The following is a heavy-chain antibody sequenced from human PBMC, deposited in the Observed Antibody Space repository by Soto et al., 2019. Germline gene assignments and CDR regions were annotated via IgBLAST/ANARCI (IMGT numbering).Heavy chain of an antibody. Sequence: SQALPLTCAQYSISFRGHYHSKTHPPPGQWLGWFGEINQRGSTNYNPSLKSRVTISVDTSKNQFSLKLSSVTAADTAVYYCARHSEATHLGELSTYFGYWGQGTLVTVSS. CDR1: SISFRGHY. D-gene: IGHD3-16*02. CDR3: ARHSEATHLGELSTYFGY. V-gene: IGHV4-34*01. CDR2: INQRGST. J-gene: IGHJ4*02.